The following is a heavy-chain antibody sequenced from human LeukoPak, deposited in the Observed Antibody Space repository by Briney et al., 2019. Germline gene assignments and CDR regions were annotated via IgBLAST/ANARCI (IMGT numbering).Heavy chain of an antibody. D-gene: IGHD1-1*01. CDR3: ARERRGQTWNHGIDV. CDR1: GYTFTSYS. J-gene: IGHJ6*02. V-gene: IGHV1-18*01. Sequence: GASVKVSCKASGYTFTSYSISWVRQAPAQGLDWMGWISGYNGNTNYAQKVQGRVTMTTDTSTGTAYMELRSLRSDDTAVYYCARERRGQTWNHGIDVWGQGTTVTVSS. CDR2: ISGYNGNT.